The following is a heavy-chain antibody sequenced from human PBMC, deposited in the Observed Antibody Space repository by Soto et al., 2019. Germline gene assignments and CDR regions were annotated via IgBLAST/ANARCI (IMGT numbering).Heavy chain of an antibody. D-gene: IGHD4-4*01. CDR2: IYYSGST. CDR3: ARSYSNYVDY. J-gene: IGHJ4*02. CDR1: GGSISSGGYY. V-gene: IGHV4-31*11. Sequence: PSETLSLTCAVSGGSISSGGYYWSWIRQHPGKGLEWIGYIYYSGSTYYNPSLMSRVTISVDTSKNQFSLKLSSVTAADTAVYYCARSYSNYVDYWGQGTLVTVSS.